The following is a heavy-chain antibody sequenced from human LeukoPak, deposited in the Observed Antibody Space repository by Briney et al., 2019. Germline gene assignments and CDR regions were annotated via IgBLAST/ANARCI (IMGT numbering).Heavy chain of an antibody. D-gene: IGHD2-2*01. J-gene: IGHJ4*02. CDR3: ARSCSSTSCSDDY. V-gene: IGHV1-2*02. Sequence: ASVKVSCKASGYTFTGYYMHWVRQAPGQGLEWMGWINPNTGDTNYAQKFQGRVTMTRDTSISTAYMELSRLRSDDTAVYYCARSCSSTSCSDDYWGQGTLVTVSS. CDR1: GYTFTGYY. CDR2: INPNTGDT.